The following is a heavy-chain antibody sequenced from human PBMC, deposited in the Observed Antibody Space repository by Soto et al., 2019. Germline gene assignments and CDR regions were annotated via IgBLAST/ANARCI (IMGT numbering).Heavy chain of an antibody. V-gene: IGHV1-69*13. CDR2: IIPIVETP. J-gene: IGHJ5*02. Sequence: SVKVSCKASGGTFNSYDINWVRQAPGQGLEWMGGIIPIVETPKYAQKFQGRVTITADESTNTVYMELSSLRSEDTAMYYCARLSRPNYYDTSGFFKDNWFDPWGQGTLVTVSS. CDR1: GGTFNSYD. D-gene: IGHD3-22*01. CDR3: ARLSRPNYYDTSGFFKDNWFDP.